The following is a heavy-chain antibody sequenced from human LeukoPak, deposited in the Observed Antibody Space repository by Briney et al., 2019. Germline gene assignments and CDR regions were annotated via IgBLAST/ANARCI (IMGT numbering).Heavy chain of an antibody. D-gene: IGHD6-13*01. J-gene: IGHJ3*02. V-gene: IGHV3-23*01. CDR1: GFTFSSYA. CDR3: ARYSSSWYFAFDI. CDR2: ISGSGTSA. Sequence: GGSLRLSCAASGFTFSSYAMTWVRQAPGEGLQWVSGISGSGTSAYYADSVRGRFTISRDNSKNTLYLQMNSLRAEDTAVYYCARYSSSWYFAFDIWGQGTMVTVSP.